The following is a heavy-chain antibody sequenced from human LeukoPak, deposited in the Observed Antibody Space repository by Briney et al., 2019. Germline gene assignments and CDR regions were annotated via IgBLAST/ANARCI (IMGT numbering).Heavy chain of an antibody. Sequence: GASVKVSCKASGYTFTSYYMHWVRQAPGQGLEWMGIINPSGGSTSYAQKFQGRVTMTRDMSTSTVYMELSSLRSEDTAVYYCARGPSVSVLPFFYYYMDVWGKGTTVTVSS. J-gene: IGHJ6*03. CDR3: ARGPSVSVLPFFYYYMDV. V-gene: IGHV1-46*01. D-gene: IGHD3-10*02. CDR1: GYTFTSYY. CDR2: INPSGGST.